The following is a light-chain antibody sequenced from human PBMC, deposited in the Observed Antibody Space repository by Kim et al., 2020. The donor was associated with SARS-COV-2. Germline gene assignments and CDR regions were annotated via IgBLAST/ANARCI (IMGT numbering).Light chain of an antibody. CDR3: QAWLSSSGGV. CDR1: NIGSYS. Sequence: SYELTQPPSVSVAPGKTAGITCGGNNIGSYSVHWYQQKPGQAPVLVIYYDSNRPSGIPERFSGSNSGNTATLTISGVEAGDEADYYCQAWLSSSGGVVGG. J-gene: IGLJ3*02. V-gene: IGLV3-21*01. CDR2: YDS.